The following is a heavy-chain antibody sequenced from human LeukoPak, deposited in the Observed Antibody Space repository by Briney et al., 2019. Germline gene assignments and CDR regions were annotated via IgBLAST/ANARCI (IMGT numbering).Heavy chain of an antibody. CDR3: ARAHTSACNGGPSPFFLDY. D-gene: IGHD2-15*01. Sequence: SETLSHTCTVSGGSISSYYWSWIRQPAGKGLEWLGRIYSTGTTDHNPSLKSRVTMSLDMSKNQIFLRLSSVTAADTAVYYCARAHTSACNGGPSPFFLDYWAQGTLVTVSS. CDR2: IYSTGTT. CDR1: GGSISSYY. V-gene: IGHV4-4*07. J-gene: IGHJ4*02.